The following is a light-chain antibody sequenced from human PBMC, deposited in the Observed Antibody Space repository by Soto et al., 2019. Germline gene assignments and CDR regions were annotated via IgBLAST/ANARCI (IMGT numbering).Light chain of an antibody. CDR2: GAS. CDR1: QSISSSY. V-gene: IGKV3-20*01. Sequence: EIVLTQSLGTLSLPPGERGTLSCRASQSISSSYLAWYQQKPGQAPRLLIYGASSRATGIPDRFSGSGSGTDFTLTISRLEPEDFAVYYCQQYGSSPLTFGGGTKVDIK. J-gene: IGKJ4*01. CDR3: QQYGSSPLT.